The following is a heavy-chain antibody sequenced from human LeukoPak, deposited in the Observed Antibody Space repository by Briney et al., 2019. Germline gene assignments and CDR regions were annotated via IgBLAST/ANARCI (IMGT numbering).Heavy chain of an antibody. V-gene: IGHV1-18*01. CDR2: ISAYNGNT. CDR3: ARDRVTYDYVWGSYRFGYFDY. Sequence: ASVKVSCKASGYTFTSYGIRWVRQAPGQGLEWMGWISAYNGNTNYAQKLQGRVTMTTDTSTSTAYMELRSLRSDDTAVHYCARDRVTYDYVWGSYRFGYFDYWGQGTLVTVSS. D-gene: IGHD3-16*02. CDR1: GYTFTSYG. J-gene: IGHJ4*02.